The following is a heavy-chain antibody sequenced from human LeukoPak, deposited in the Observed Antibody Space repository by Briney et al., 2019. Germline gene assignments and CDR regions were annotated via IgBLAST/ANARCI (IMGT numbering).Heavy chain of an antibody. CDR3: ARKRGTTGGSPWVDP. Sequence: GASVKVSCKASGYTFTGYYMHWVRQAPGQGLEWMGWINPNSGGTNYAQKFQGRVTMTRDTSISTAYMELSRLRSDDTAVYYCARKRGTTGGSPWVDPRGQGTLVTVSS. D-gene: IGHD1/OR15-1a*01. CDR1: GYTFTGYY. V-gene: IGHV1-2*02. J-gene: IGHJ5*02. CDR2: INPNSGGT.